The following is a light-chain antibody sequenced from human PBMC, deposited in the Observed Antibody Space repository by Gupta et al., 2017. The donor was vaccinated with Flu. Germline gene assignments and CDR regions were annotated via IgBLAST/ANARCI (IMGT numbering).Light chain of an antibody. J-gene: IGLJ3*02. V-gene: IGLV2-14*01. CDR3: RSYTSSSQGV. CDR2: EVS. CDR1: SSDVGGYNY. Sequence: QSALTQPASVSGSPGRSITISCTGTSSDVGGYNYVSWYQQHPGKAPKLMIYEVSNRPSGVSNRFSGSKSGNTASLTISGLQAEDEADYYCRSYTSSSQGVFGGGTKLTVL.